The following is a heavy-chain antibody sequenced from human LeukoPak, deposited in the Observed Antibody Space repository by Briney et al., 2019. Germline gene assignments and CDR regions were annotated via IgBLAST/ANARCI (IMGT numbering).Heavy chain of an antibody. V-gene: IGHV5-51*01. D-gene: IGHD4-23*01. CDR1: GYTFTSYG. Sequence: GASVKVSCKASGYTFTSYGISWVRQMPGKGLEWMGIIYPGDSDTRYSPSFQGRVTISADKSISTAYLQLSSLKASDTAMYYCARFGSTVVIRDYYYYMDVWGKGTTVTVSS. J-gene: IGHJ6*03. CDR2: IYPGDSDT. CDR3: ARFGSTVVIRDYYYYMDV.